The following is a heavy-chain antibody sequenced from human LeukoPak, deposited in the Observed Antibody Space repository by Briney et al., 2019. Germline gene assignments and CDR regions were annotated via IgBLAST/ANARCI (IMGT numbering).Heavy chain of an antibody. Sequence: GGSLRLSCATSGFTFTSYAMSWVRQAPGKGLEWVSTISGDGDKTYYADSVKGRFTISRDNARNSLYLRMNSLRDEDTAVYHCARVGSSSSYHFDYWGQGTLVTVSS. D-gene: IGHD6-13*01. CDR3: ARVGSSSSYHFDY. CDR1: GFTFTSYA. J-gene: IGHJ4*02. V-gene: IGHV3-23*01. CDR2: ISGDGDKT.